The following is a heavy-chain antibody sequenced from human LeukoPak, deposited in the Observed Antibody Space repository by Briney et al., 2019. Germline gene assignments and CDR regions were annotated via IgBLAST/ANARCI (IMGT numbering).Heavy chain of an antibody. Sequence: GGSLRLSCAASGFTFSSYVMHWVRQAPGKGLEWVSFISSSSSYIHYADSVKGRFTISRDNAKNSLYLQMNSLRAEDTAVYYCARDGGGYRFYNWFDPWGQGTLVTVSS. D-gene: IGHD5-12*01. CDR1: GFTFSSYV. J-gene: IGHJ5*02. V-gene: IGHV3-21*01. CDR2: ISSSSSYI. CDR3: ARDGGGYRFYNWFDP.